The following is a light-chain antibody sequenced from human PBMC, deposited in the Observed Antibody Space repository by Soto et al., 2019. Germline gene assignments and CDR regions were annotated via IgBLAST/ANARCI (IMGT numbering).Light chain of an antibody. J-gene: IGLJ3*02. CDR3: QSYDSGLSGHWV. CDR1: SSNLGAGYD. CDR2: DNT. Sequence: QSVLTQPPSMSGVPGQRVTMSCTGSSSNLGAGYDVHWYQRLPGAAPKLLIYDNTHRPSGVPNRFSGSKSGTSASLAITGLQAEDEADYYCQSYDSGLSGHWVFGGGTKLTVL. V-gene: IGLV1-40*01.